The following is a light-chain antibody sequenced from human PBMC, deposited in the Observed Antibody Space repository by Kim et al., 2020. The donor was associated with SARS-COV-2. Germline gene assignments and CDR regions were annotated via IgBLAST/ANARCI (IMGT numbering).Light chain of an antibody. CDR1: QSISSW. Sequence: SVGDGVTITCRASQSISSWLAWYQQKPGKAPKLLIYKASSLESGVPSRFSGSGSGTEFTLTISSLQPDDFATYYCQQYNSYPYTFGGGTKVDIK. J-gene: IGKJ4*01. CDR2: KAS. V-gene: IGKV1-5*03. CDR3: QQYNSYPYT.